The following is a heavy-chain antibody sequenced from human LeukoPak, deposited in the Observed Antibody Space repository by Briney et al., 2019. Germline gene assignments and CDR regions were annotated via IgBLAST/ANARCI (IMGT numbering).Heavy chain of an antibody. CDR2: ILYTGRT. CDR1: GDSISSSRFY. D-gene: IGHD1-26*01. CDR3: ARRDVGATIDY. Sequence: SETLSLTCTVSGDSISSSRFYWAWIRQPPWKGLEWIGSILYTGRTFYNPSLKSRVTISVDTSKNQFYLRLGSVTASDTAVYYCARRDVGATIDYWGQGTLVTVSS. V-gene: IGHV4-39*01. J-gene: IGHJ4*02.